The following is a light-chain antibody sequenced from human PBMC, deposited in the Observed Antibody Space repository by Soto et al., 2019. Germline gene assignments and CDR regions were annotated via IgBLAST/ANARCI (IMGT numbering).Light chain of an antibody. V-gene: IGKV1-5*03. CDR2: KAS. Sequence: DIQIMPSPSTLSAAVGESVTITCRASQSISSWLAWYQQKPGKAPKLLIYKASSLESGVPSRFSGSGSGTEFTLTISSLQPDDFATYYCQQYNSYSETFGQGTKVDIK. J-gene: IGKJ1*01. CDR1: QSISSW. CDR3: QQYNSYSET.